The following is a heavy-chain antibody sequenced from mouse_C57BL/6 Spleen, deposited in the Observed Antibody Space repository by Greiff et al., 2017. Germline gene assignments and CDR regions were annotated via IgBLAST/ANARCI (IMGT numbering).Heavy chain of an antibody. CDR3: ARGSVRDYFDY. CDR2: INPSSGYT. Sequence: QVQLQQSGAELARPGASVKMSCKASGYTFTSYTMHWVKQRPGQGLEWIGYINPSSGYTKYNQKFKDKATLTADKSSSTAYMQLRSLTSEDSAVDYCARGSVRDYFDYWGQGTTLTGSS. V-gene: IGHV1-4*01. CDR1: GYTFTSYT. J-gene: IGHJ2*01.